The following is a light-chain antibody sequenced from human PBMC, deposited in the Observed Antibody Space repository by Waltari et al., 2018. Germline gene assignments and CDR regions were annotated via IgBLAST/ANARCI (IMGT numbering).Light chain of an antibody. J-gene: IGKJ3*01. V-gene: IGKV3D-15*01. CDR2: GAS. CDR3: QQRGLT. Sequence: EIVMTQSPATLSVSPGERATLSCRASQSVSSNLAWYQQKPGQAPRLLIYGASTRATGIPARFSGSGSGTEFTLTISSLQSEDFAVYYCQQRGLTFGPGTKVDIK. CDR1: QSVSSN.